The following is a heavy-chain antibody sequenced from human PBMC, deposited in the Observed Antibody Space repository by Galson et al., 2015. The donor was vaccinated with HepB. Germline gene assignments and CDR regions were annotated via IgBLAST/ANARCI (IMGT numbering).Heavy chain of an antibody. D-gene: IGHD2-2*01. V-gene: IGHV1-8*01. CDR2: MNPNSGNT. J-gene: IGHJ4*02. CDR1: GYTFTSYD. CDR3: ARRTGLGYCSSTSCFYFGY. Sequence: SVKVSCKASGYTFTSYDINWVRQATGQGLEWMGWMNPNSGNTGYAQKFQGRVTMTRNTSISTAYMELSSLRSEDTAVYYCARRTGLGYCSSTSCFYFGYWGQVTLVTVSS.